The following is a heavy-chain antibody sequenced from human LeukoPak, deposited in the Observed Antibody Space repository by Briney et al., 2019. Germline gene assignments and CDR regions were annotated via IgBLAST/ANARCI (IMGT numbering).Heavy chain of an antibody. V-gene: IGHV3-66*01. J-gene: IGHJ6*02. Sequence: GGSLRLSCAASGFTVSSNYMSWVRQAPGKGLEWVSVIYSGGSTYYADSVKGRFTISRDNSKNTLYLQMNSLRAEDTAEYYCARDTRIYYDSSGYYYGGVYYYYGMDVWGQGTTVTVSS. CDR2: IYSGGST. CDR3: ARDTRIYYDSSGYYYGGVYYYYGMDV. CDR1: GFTVSSNY. D-gene: IGHD3-22*01.